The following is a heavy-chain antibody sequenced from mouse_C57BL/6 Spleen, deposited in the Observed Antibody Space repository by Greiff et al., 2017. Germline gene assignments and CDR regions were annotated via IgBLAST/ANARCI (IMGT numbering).Heavy chain of an antibody. V-gene: IGHV1-63*01. CDR1: GYTFTNYW. CDR3: ARGGDSSGWFAY. CDR2: IYPGGGYT. Sequence: QVQLQQSGAELVRPGTSVKMSCKASGYTFTNYWIGWAKQRPGHGLEWIGDIYPGGGYTNYNETFKGKATLTADKSYSTAYMQFSSLTSEDSAIYYCARGGDSSGWFAYWGQGTLVTVSA. D-gene: IGHD3-2*02. J-gene: IGHJ3*01.